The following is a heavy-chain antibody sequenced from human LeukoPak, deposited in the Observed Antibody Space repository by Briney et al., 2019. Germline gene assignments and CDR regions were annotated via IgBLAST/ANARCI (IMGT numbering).Heavy chain of an antibody. CDR1: GYTFTDYY. D-gene: IGHD3-10*01. Sequence: GASVKVSCKTSGYTFTDYYMNWLRQAPGQGLEWMGWINPKSGATNYAQKFQDRVTMTRDTSITTAYMELDLLRSDDTAVYYCARGDYYGSPKVVAAWGQGTLVTISS. CDR2: INPKSGAT. CDR3: ARGDYYGSPKVVAA. J-gene: IGHJ5*02. V-gene: IGHV1-2*02.